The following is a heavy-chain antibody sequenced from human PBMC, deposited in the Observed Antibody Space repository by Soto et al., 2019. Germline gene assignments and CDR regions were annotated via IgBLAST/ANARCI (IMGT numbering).Heavy chain of an antibody. CDR2: ISYEGSDE. CDR1: GFAFRTYG. CDR3: AKVLQADFWSGSPLVGMDV. J-gene: IGHJ6*02. V-gene: IGHV3-30*18. D-gene: IGHD3-3*01. Sequence: GGSLRLSCAASGFAFRTYGMHWVRQAQGKGLEWVALISYEGSDEYYADSVKGRFTISRDKSRNTLYLQMNSLRAADTAVYYCAKVLQADFWSGSPLVGMDVWGQGTTVTVSS.